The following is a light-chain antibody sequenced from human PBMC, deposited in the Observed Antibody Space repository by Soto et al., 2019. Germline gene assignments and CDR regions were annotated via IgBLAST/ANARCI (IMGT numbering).Light chain of an antibody. J-gene: IGKJ4*01. CDR3: QQRNDGLT. CDR2: GAS. V-gene: IGKV3D-20*02. CDR1: QSVSNTY. Sequence: EIVLTQSPGTLSLSPVERATLSCRASQSVSNTYLAWFQQKPGQAPRLLIYGASSRATDVPDRFSGSGSGADFTLSISRLEPEDFAVYYCQQRNDGLTFGGGTKVDIK.